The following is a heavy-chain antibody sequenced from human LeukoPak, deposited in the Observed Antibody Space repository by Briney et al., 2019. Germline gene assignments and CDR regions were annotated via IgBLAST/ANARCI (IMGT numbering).Heavy chain of an antibody. Sequence: GESLKISCKGSGFSFPNYWIGWVRQMPGKGLDWMGIIYPEDSDTRYSPSFQGHVTMSADTSIMTAYLHWSSLKASDTAMYYCARETFGGTAFDIWGQGTMVTVSS. J-gene: IGHJ3*02. CDR1: GFSFPNYW. CDR3: ARETFGGTAFDI. CDR2: IYPEDSDT. V-gene: IGHV5-51*01. D-gene: IGHD3-10*01.